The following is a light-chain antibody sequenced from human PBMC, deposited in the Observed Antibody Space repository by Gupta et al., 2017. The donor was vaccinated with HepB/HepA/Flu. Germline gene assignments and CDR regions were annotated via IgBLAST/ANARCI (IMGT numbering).Light chain of an antibody. CDR2: RAS. CDR1: QNIGAW. V-gene: IGKV1-5*03. Sequence: DIQMTQSPSSLSASVGDRVTFSCRASQNIGAWLAWFQQGPGKPPKLLIFRASNLESGVPARFGGSGSGSEFTLTISSLQPDDFATYYCQQDNTCPLTFGRGTKVEIK. CDR3: QQDNTCPLT. J-gene: IGKJ1*01.